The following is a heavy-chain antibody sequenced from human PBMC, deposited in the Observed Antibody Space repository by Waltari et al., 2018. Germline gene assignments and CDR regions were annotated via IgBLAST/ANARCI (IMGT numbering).Heavy chain of an antibody. CDR2: TGCSRCHI. CDR3: ARDAWEVKRGVFDN. Sequence: EVQLVESGGGLVKPGGSLRLSCAASGFNFNSYRMNGVRQAPVKGVVVVAYTGCSRCHIYYVDSLKGRFTIPRNSAKRSLYLEMNNLGVDDTAMYYCARDAWEVKRGVFDNWGQGTMVTVSS. J-gene: IGHJ3*02. D-gene: IGHD1-26*01. V-gene: IGHV3-21*05. CDR1: GFNFNSYR.